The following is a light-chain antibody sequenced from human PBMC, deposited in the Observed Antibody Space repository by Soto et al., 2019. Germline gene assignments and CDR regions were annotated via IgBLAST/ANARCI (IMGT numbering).Light chain of an antibody. Sequence: EIVMTQSPATLSVSPGERATLSCRASQSISSSLAWYQLKPGQAPRLLIYGASTRATGIPARFSGSGSGTDFTLTISSLQSEDFAVYYCQQYNDWRYTFGQGSKLEIK. CDR3: QQYNDWRYT. V-gene: IGKV3-15*01. CDR2: GAS. J-gene: IGKJ2*01. CDR1: QSISSS.